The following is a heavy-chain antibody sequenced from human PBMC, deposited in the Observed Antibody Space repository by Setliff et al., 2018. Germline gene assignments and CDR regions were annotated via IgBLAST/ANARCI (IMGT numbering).Heavy chain of an antibody. V-gene: IGHV4-59*11. CDR2: IYYSGST. CDR3: ARDEDYYGSGSYYN. D-gene: IGHD3-10*01. Sequence: PSETLSLTCTVSGGSISSHYWSWIRQPPGKGLEWIGSIYYSGSTNYNPSLKSRVTISVDTSKNQFSLKLSSVTAADTAVYYCARDEDYYGSGSYYNWGQGTLVTVSS. CDR1: GGSISSHY. J-gene: IGHJ4*02.